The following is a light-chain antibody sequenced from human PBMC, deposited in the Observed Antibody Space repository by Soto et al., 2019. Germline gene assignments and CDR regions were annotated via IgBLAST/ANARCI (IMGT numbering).Light chain of an antibody. V-gene: IGKV2-30*01. CDR3: IRATHWPFT. J-gene: IGKJ5*01. CDR2: KVA. CDR1: QSLVYSDVNTY. Sequence: DVVMTQAPLSLPVTLGQPASISCRSSQSLVYSDVNTYLSWCQQMPGQYPRRLIYKVAKRDSGAPNIFSGSGSGTAFILKSSRVEAEDVGIYYCIRATHWPFTFGQGTRLE.